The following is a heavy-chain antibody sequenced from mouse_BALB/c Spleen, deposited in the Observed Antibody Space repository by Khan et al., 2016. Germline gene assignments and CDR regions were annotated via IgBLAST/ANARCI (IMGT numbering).Heavy chain of an antibody. CDR1: GYAFSSYW. V-gene: IGHV1-80*01. D-gene: IGHD2-3*01. J-gene: IGHJ4*01. CDR3: ARGGVDGYYVDDMDY. CDR2: IYPGDGDT. Sequence: QVQLQQSGAELVRPGSSVKISCKASGYAFSSYWMNWVKQRPGQGLEWIGQIYPGDGDTNYNGKFKGKATLTADKSSSTAYMQLSSLTSEDSAVYFCARGGVDGYYVDDMDYWGQGTSVTVSS.